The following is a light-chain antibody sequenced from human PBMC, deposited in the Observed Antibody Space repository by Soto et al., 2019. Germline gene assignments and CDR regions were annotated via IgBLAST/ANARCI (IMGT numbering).Light chain of an antibody. V-gene: IGKV1-5*01. Sequence: DIQMTQSPSMLSASVGDRVTIACRASQSIRRWWAWYQQKPGKAPKLLIFDASTLESGVPSRFSGRGSETEFTRTISSLQPDDFATYYCQQYNSYSPATFGQGTKVEI. CDR2: DAS. CDR3: QQYNSYSPAT. J-gene: IGKJ1*01. CDR1: QSIRRW.